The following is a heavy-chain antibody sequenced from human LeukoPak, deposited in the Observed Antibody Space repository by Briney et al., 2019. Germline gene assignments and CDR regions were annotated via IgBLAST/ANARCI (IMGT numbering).Heavy chain of an antibody. D-gene: IGHD3-22*01. J-gene: IGHJ5*02. CDR3: AKDSLQYYYDTSGYYGNWFDP. V-gene: IGHV3-23*01. Sequence: PGGSLRLSCAASGFTFSNFALSWVRKAPGKGLEWVSTISGSGGNTYYADSVKGRFTISRDNSKNTLYLQMNSLRAEDTAVYYCAKDSLQYYYDTSGYYGNWFDPWGQGTLVTVSS. CDR2: ISGSGGNT. CDR1: GFTFSNFA.